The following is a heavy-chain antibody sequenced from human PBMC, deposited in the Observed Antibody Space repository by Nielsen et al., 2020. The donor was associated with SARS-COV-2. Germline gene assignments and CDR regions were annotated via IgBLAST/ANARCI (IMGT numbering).Heavy chain of an antibody. CDR3: AREGGSGSIYAPHVAFDI. V-gene: IGHV3-33*05. Sequence: GESLKISCAASGFTFSSYGMHWVRQAPGKGLEWVAVISYDGSNKYYADSVKGRFTISRDNSKNTLYLQMNSLRAEDTAVYYCAREGGSGSIYAPHVAFDIWGQGTMVTVSS. J-gene: IGHJ3*02. CDR2: ISYDGSNK. CDR1: GFTFSSYG. D-gene: IGHD3-3*01.